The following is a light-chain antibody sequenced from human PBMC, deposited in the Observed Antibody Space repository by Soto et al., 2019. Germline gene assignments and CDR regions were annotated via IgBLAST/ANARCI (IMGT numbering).Light chain of an antibody. Sequence: DIQMTPSPSSVYASVGDRVTITCRASQGISSWLAWYQQNPGKAPKLLSYAAFSLQSGVPLRFSGSGSGTDFTLTLGSLQPEDSATDYFQAADSFPIRFGEGTLMDTK. V-gene: IGKV1-12*01. CDR3: QAADSFPIR. CDR2: AAF. CDR1: QGISSW. J-gene: IGKJ5*01.